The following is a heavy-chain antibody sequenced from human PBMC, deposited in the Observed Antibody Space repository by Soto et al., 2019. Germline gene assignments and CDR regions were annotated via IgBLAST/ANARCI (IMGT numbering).Heavy chain of an antibody. Sequence: GASVKVSCKASGGTFSSYAISWVRQAPGQGLEWMGGIIPIFGTANYAQKFQGRVTITADKSTSTAYMELSSLRSEDTAVYYCARDSSSSSYNWFDPWGQGTLVTVSS. CDR3: ARDSSSSSYNWFDP. J-gene: IGHJ5*02. CDR2: IIPIFGTA. D-gene: IGHD2-2*01. V-gene: IGHV1-69*06. CDR1: GGTFSSYA.